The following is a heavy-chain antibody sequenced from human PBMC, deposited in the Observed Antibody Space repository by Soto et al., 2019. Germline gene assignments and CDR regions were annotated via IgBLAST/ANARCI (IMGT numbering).Heavy chain of an antibody. CDR3: ATNWKFTVAATAGGFAFDI. CDR1: GGSFSGYY. Sequence: SETLSLTCAVYGGSFSGYYWSWIRQPPGKGLEWIGEINHSGSTNYNPSLKSRVTISVDTSKNQFSLKLSSVTAADTAVYYCATNWKFTVAATAGGFAFDIWGQGTMVTVSS. J-gene: IGHJ3*02. D-gene: IGHD6-19*01. CDR2: INHSGST. V-gene: IGHV4-34*01.